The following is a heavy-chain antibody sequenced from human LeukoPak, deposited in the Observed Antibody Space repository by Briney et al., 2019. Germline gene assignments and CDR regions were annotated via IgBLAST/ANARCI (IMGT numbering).Heavy chain of an antibody. D-gene: IGHD1-1*01. CDR2: INNDEITT. CDR3: ARGGPGTGMDY. Sequence: GGSLRLSCVASGFTFSSLWMHWVRPAPGKGLVWVSRINNDEITTTYADSVKGRFTISRDNAKNTLYLQMNSLRAEDTAIYYCARGGPGTGMDYWGQGALVTVSS. CDR1: GFTFSSLW. J-gene: IGHJ4*02. V-gene: IGHV3-74*01.